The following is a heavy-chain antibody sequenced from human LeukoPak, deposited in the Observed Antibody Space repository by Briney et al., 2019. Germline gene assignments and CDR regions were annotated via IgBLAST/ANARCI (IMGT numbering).Heavy chain of an antibody. Sequence: GGSLRLSCAASGFTFSSYALSWVRQAPGKGLVWVSRTNSDGSSTSYADSVKGRFTISRDNAKNTLYLQMNSLRAEDTAVYYCARDRGNWFDPWGQGTLVTVSS. D-gene: IGHD3-10*01. V-gene: IGHV3-74*01. CDR1: GFTFSSYA. CDR2: TNSDGSST. CDR3: ARDRGNWFDP. J-gene: IGHJ5*02.